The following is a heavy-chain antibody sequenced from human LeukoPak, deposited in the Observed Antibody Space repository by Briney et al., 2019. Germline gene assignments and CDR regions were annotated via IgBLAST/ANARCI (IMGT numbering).Heavy chain of an antibody. J-gene: IGHJ4*02. CDR3: ARAEQWLVYGFDY. V-gene: IGHV4-34*01. D-gene: IGHD6-19*01. Sequence: KPSETLSLTCAVYGGSFSGYYWSWIRQPPGKGLEWIGEINHSGGTNYNPSLKSRVTISVDTSKNQFSLKLSSVTAADTAVYYCARAEQWLVYGFDYWGQGTLVTVSS. CDR2: INHSGGT. CDR1: GGSFSGYY.